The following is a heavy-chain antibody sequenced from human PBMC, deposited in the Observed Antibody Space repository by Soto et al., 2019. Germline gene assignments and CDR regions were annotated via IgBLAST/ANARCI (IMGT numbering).Heavy chain of an antibody. CDR2: ISHSGST. CDR3: ARFYCSSTSCYYYYYYMDV. V-gene: IGHV4-34*01. J-gene: IGHJ6*03. D-gene: IGHD2-2*01. Sequence: PSETLSLTCAVYGGSFSGYYWSWIRQPPGKGLEWIGEISHSGSTNYNPSLKSRVTISVDTSKNQFSLKLSSVTAADTAVYYCARFYCSSTSCYYYYYYMDVWGKGTTVTVSS. CDR1: GGSFSGYY.